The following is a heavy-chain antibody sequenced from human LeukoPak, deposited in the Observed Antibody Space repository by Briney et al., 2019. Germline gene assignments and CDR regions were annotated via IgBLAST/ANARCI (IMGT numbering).Heavy chain of an antibody. D-gene: IGHD3-22*01. J-gene: IGHJ4*02. CDR2: ISSDGGGK. CDR1: GFTLSTYA. CDR3: ARIDGYDTSDF. Sequence: GGSLRLSCAASGFTLSTYAIHWVRQPPGKGLEWVAVISSDGGGKFYGDSVRGRFTISRDSSKNTVYLQMNSLRPQDTAVYYCARIDGYDTSDFWDQGTLVTVSS. V-gene: IGHV3-30-3*01.